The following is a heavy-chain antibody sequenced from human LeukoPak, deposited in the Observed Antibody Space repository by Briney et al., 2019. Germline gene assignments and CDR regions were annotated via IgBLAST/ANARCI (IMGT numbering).Heavy chain of an antibody. Sequence: SETLSLTCTVSGYSISSGYYWGWIRQPPGKGLEWIGSIYHSGSTYYNPSLKSRVTISVDTSKNQFSPKLSSVTAADTAVYYCARVNLAAAGTGFDYWGQGTLVTVSS. J-gene: IGHJ4*02. V-gene: IGHV4-38-2*02. D-gene: IGHD6-13*01. CDR3: ARVNLAAAGTGFDY. CDR1: GYSISSGYY. CDR2: IYHSGST.